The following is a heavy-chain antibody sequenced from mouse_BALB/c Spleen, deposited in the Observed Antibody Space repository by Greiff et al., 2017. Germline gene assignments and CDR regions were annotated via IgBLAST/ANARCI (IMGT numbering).Heavy chain of an antibody. Sequence: VQLQQSGPGLVQPSQSLSITCTVSGFSLTSYGVHWVRQSPGKGLEWLGVIWSGGSTDYNAAFISRLSISKDNSKSQVFFKMNSLQANDTAIYYCARSGIRLGDLDYAMDYWGQGTSVTVSS. CDR1: GFSLTSYG. CDR3: ARSGIRLGDLDYAMDY. CDR2: IWSGGST. J-gene: IGHJ4*01. D-gene: IGHD1-2*01. V-gene: IGHV2-2*02.